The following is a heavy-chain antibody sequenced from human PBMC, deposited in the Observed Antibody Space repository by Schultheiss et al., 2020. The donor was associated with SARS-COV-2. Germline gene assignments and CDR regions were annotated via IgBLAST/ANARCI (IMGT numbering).Heavy chain of an antibody. CDR1: GGSISSGGYS. D-gene: IGHD2-15*01. V-gene: IGHV4-30-2*01. J-gene: IGHJ4*02. Sequence: SETLSLTCAVSGGSISSGGYSWSWIRQPPGKGLEWIGYIYHSGSTYYNPSLKSRVTISVDRSKNQFSLKLSSVTAADTAVYYCARHGYCSGGSCYSGYFDYWGQGTLVTVSS. CDR2: IYHSGST. CDR3: ARHGYCSGGSCYSGYFDY.